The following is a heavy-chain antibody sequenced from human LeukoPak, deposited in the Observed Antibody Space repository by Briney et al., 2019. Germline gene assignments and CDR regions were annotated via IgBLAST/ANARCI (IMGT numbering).Heavy chain of an antibody. CDR1: GFTVSSNY. CDR2: IYSGGNT. Sequence: GGSLRLSCAASGFTVSSNYMTWVRQAPGKGLEWPSVIYSGGNTYYADSVKGRFTISRDNSKNTLYLQMNSLRVEDTAVYYCAREVPPVAKYYFDYWGQGTLVTVSS. D-gene: IGHD2-2*01. J-gene: IGHJ4*02. V-gene: IGHV3-66*01. CDR3: AREVPPVAKYYFDY.